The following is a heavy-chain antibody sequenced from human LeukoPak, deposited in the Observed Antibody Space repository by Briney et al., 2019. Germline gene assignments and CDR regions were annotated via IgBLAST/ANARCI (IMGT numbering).Heavy chain of an antibody. CDR3: ARDSALAQAVMFDY. J-gene: IGHJ4*02. D-gene: IGHD6-19*01. CDR1: GGSSSGYY. Sequence: SETLSLTCAVYGGSSSGYYWGWIRQPPGKGLEWTGSIDHSGSTYYNPSLKSRITISVDTSKNQFSLKLSSVTAADTAVYYCARDSALAQAVMFDYWGQGTLVTVSS. CDR2: IDHSGST. V-gene: IGHV4-38-2*02.